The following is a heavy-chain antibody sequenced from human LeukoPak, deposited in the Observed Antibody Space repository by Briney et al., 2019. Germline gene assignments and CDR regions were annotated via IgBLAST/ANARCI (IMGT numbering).Heavy chain of an antibody. Sequence: GESLKISCKGSGYSFTSYWIGWVRQMPGKGLEWMGIIYPGDSDTRYSPSFQGQVTISADKSISTAYLQWSSLKASDTAMYYCARHPPHYGDYLGFDPWGQGTLVTVPS. J-gene: IGHJ5*02. D-gene: IGHD4-17*01. CDR1: GYSFTSYW. CDR3: ARHPPHYGDYLGFDP. V-gene: IGHV5-51*01. CDR2: IYPGDSDT.